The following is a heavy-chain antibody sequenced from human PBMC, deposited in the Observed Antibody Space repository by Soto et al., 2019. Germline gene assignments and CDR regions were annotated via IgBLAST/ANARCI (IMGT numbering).Heavy chain of an antibody. CDR2: IYHSGST. J-gene: IGHJ4*02. V-gene: IGHV4-4*02. Sequence: QVQLQESGPGLVKPSGTLSLTCAVSGVSISSSNWWRWVRQPPGKGLEWIGEIYHSGSTNYTPSLTRRVTISVDKSKNQFSLKLSSVTAADTAVYYCARGWAAAGEFDYWGQGTLVTVSS. CDR1: GVSISSSNW. D-gene: IGHD6-13*01. CDR3: ARGWAAAGEFDY.